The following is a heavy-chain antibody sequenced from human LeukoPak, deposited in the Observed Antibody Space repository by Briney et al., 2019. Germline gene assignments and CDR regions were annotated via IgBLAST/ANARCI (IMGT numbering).Heavy chain of an antibody. D-gene: IGHD5-18*01. J-gene: IGHJ4*02. CDR2: IYYGENT. Sequence: PSETLSLTCTVSGGSISSGPYYWGWIRQPPGKGLEWIGNIYYGENTYYNPSLKSRVTISIDTSKNQFYLKLSSLTAADTAVYYCARGYILYYFDYWGQGTLVTVSS. CDR3: ARGYILYYFDY. V-gene: IGHV4-39*01. CDR1: GGSISSGPYY.